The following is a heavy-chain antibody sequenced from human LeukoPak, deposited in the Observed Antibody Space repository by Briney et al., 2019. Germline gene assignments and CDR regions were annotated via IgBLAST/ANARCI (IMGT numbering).Heavy chain of an antibody. V-gene: IGHV4-30-4*01. CDR1: GGSISSGDYY. J-gene: IGHJ5*02. Sequence: SETLSLTCTVSGGSISSGDYYWSWIRQPPGKGLEWIGYIYYSGSTYYNPSLKSRVTISVDTSKNQFSLKLSSVTAADTAVYYCARTREEAYGLGMDWFDPWGQGTLVTVSS. D-gene: IGHD3-10*01. CDR3: ARTREEAYGLGMDWFDP. CDR2: IYYSGST.